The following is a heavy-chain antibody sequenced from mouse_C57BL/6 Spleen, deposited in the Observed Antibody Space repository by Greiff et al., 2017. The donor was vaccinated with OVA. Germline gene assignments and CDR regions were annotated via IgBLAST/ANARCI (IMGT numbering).Heavy chain of an antibody. CDR3: TREDSNYVLTFAY. D-gene: IGHD2-5*01. V-gene: IGHV1-15*01. CDR1: GYTFTDYE. J-gene: IGHJ3*01. CDR2: IDPETGGT. Sequence: VQLQQSGAELVRPGASVTLSCKASGYTFTDYEMHWVKQTPVHGLEWIGAIDPETGGTAYNQKFKGKAILTADKSSSTAYMELRSLTSEDSAVYYCTREDSNYVLTFAYWGQGTLGTVSA.